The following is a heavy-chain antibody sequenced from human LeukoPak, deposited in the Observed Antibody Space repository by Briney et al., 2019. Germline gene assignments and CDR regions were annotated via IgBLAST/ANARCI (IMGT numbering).Heavy chain of an antibody. D-gene: IGHD6-13*01. CDR3: ARVAAAGIGAFDT. V-gene: IGHV3-11*06. J-gene: IGHJ3*02. CDR2: ISGSSSYT. CDR1: GFTFSDYY. Sequence: GGSLRLSCAASGFTFSDYYMSWIRQAPGKGLEWVSYISGSSSYTNYADSVKGRFTISRDNAKNSLYLQMNSLRAEDTAVYYCARVAAAGIGAFDTWGQGTMVTVSS.